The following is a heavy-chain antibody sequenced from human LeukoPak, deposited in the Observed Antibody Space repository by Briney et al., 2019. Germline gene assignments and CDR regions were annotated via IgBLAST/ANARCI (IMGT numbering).Heavy chain of an antibody. Sequence: GGSLRPSCAASGFTFSSYSMNWVRQAPGKGLEWVSSISSSSSYIYYADSVKGRFTISRDNAKNSLYLQMNSLRAEDTAVYYCAKDKGAVTGTFDYWGQGTLVTVSS. CDR3: AKDKGAVTGTFDY. CDR1: GFTFSSYS. J-gene: IGHJ4*02. V-gene: IGHV3-21*04. CDR2: ISSSSSYI. D-gene: IGHD1-14*01.